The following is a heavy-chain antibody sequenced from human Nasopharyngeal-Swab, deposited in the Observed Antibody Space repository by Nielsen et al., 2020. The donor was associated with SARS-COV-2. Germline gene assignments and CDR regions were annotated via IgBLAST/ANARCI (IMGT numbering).Heavy chain of an antibody. V-gene: IGHV4-59*08. CDR2: ISYSGRT. J-gene: IGHJ4*02. D-gene: IGHD3-22*01. CDR3: ARLTYYYDSSGYTNTHPDY. Sequence: WIRQCPGKGLECSGSISYSGRTIHNPSRKSRVTTSGDTSKNQFSLKLSSVSAADTAVYYCARLTYYYDSSGYTNTHPDYWGQGTLVTVSS.